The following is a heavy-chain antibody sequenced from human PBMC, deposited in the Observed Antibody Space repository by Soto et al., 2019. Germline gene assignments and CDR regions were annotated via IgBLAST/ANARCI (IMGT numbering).Heavy chain of an antibody. D-gene: IGHD4-17*01. CDR1: GYTFTGYY. CDR3: ARANGYGDYGGYFDY. Sequence: RXSVKVSCKASGYTFTGYYMHWVRQAPGQGLEWMGWINPNSGGTNYAQKFQGWVTMTRDTSISTAYMELSRLRSDDTAVYYCARANGYGDYGGYFDYWGQGTLVTVSS. V-gene: IGHV1-2*04. J-gene: IGHJ4*02. CDR2: INPNSGGT.